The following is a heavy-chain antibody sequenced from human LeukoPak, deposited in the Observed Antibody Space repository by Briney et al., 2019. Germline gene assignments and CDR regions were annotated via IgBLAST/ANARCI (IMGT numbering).Heavy chain of an antibody. V-gene: IGHV1-18*01. D-gene: IGHD3-22*01. J-gene: IGHJ4*02. CDR3: ARVDYYDSSGYYHFDY. CDR1: GYTFTSYG. CDR2: ISAYNGNT. Sequence: ASVKVSCKASGYTFTSYGISWVRQAPGQGLEWMGWISAYNGNTNYAQKLQGRVTMTTDTSTSTAYMELRSLRSDDTAVYYCARVDYYDSSGYYHFDYWGQGTLVTVSS.